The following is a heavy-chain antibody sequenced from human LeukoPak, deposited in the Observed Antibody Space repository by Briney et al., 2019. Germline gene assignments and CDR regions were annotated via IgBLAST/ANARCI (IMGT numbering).Heavy chain of an antibody. CDR2: IWSDGSER. V-gene: IGHV3-33*06. D-gene: IGHD4-11*01. Sequence: GGSLRLSCATSGFRFSHHAMHWVRQAPGKGLEWVAVIWSDGSERYYAISRDDSQKMVYLQMNSLRTEDTAVYYCVKDVQRGFDYTNPLDHWGQGTLVAVSS. J-gene: IGHJ4*02. CDR1: GFRFSHHA. CDR3: VKDVQRGFDYTNPLDH.